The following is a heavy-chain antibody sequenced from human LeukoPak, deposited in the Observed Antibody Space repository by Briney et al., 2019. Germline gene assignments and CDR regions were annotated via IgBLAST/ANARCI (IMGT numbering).Heavy chain of an antibody. V-gene: IGHV3-7*01. J-gene: IGHJ6*03. CDR2: INQDGSQK. CDR3: ARDRSTMVRGAARRYYYYMDV. Sequence: HPGGSLRLSCAASGFNFNNYWMTWVRQAPGKGLEWVANINQDGSQKYYVDSVQGRFTFSRDNAKNSLYLQMNSLRAEDTAVYYCARDRSTMVRGAARRYYYYMDVWGKGTTVTISS. D-gene: IGHD3-10*01. CDR1: GFNFNNYW.